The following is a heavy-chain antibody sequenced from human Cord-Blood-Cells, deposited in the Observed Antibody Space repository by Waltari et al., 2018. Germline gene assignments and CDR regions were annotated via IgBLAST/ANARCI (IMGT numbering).Heavy chain of an antibody. Sequence: QVQLQQWGAGLLKPSETLSLPCAVYGGSFSGYYWSWIRQPPGKGLEWIGEINHSGSTNYNPSLKSRVTISVDTSKNQFSLKLSSVTAADTAVYYCARDYYYGSGSYSRFDPWGQGTLVTVSS. CDR3: ARDYYYGSGSYSRFDP. CDR1: GGSFSGYY. CDR2: INHSGST. V-gene: IGHV4-34*01. J-gene: IGHJ5*02. D-gene: IGHD3-10*01.